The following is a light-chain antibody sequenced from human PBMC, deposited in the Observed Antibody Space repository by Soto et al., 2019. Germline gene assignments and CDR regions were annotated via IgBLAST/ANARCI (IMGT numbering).Light chain of an antibody. V-gene: IGLV1-40*01. CDR2: GNS. CDR3: QSYDSSLSGHYV. CDR1: SSNIGAGYD. J-gene: IGLJ1*01. Sequence: QSVLTQPPSASGAPGQRVTISCTGSSSNIGAGYDVHWYQQLPGTAPKLLIYGNSNRPSGVPDRFSGSKSGTSASLAITGLQAEDEADYYCQSYDSSLSGHYVFGTGTKLTVL.